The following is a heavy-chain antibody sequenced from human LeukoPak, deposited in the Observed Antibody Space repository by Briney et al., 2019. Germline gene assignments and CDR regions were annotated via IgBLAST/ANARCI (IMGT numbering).Heavy chain of an antibody. CDR3: AREGPGDALDY. CDR2: ISCDGSNK. V-gene: IGHV3-30-3*01. J-gene: IGHJ4*02. D-gene: IGHD2-21*02. Sequence: GGSLRLSCAASGFTFSSYAMHWVRQAPGKGLEWVAVISCDGSNKYYADSVKGRFTISRDEATNSLFLQMNSLRDEDTAVYYCAREGPGDALDYCGQGALVSVSS. CDR1: GFTFSSYA.